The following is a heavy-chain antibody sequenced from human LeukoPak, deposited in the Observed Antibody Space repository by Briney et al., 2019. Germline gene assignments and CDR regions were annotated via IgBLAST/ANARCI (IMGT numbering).Heavy chain of an antibody. CDR1: GFTFSSYS. Sequence: GGSLRLSCAASGFTFSSYSMNWVRQAPGKGLEWVSAITASGGNTYYADSVKGRFTISRDNAKNSLYLQMNSLRAEDTAVYYCARGVGGSYHFDYWGQGTLVTVSS. J-gene: IGHJ4*02. CDR3: ARGVGGSYHFDY. D-gene: IGHD1-26*01. CDR2: ITASGGNT. V-gene: IGHV3-21*01.